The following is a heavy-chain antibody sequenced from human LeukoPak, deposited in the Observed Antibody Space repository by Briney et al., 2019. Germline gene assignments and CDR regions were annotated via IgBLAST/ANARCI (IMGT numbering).Heavy chain of an antibody. J-gene: IGHJ6*03. CDR3: ARQIRDGYNYYYYYYMDV. D-gene: IGHD5-24*01. Sequence: ASVKVSCKASGYTFTSYDINWVRQATGQGLEWMGWMNPNSDNTGYAQKFQGRVTMTRNTSISTAYMELSSLRSEDTAVYYCARQIRDGYNYYYYYYMDVWGKGTTVTISS. CDR2: MNPNSDNT. CDR1: GYTFTSYD. V-gene: IGHV1-8*01.